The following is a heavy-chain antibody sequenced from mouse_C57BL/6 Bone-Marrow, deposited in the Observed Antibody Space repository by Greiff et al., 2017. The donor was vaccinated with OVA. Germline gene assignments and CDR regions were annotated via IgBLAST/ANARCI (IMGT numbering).Heavy chain of an antibody. CDR2: IDPEDGET. D-gene: IGHD1-1*01. J-gene: IGHJ2*01. V-gene: IGHV14-2*01. CDR3: AKEGITTVVDFDY. Sequence: VQLQQSGAELVKPGASVKLSCTASGFNIKDYYMHWVKQRTEQGLEWIGRIDPEDGETKYAPKFQGKATITADTSSNTAYLQLRSLTSEDTAVYYGAKEGITTVVDFDYWGQGTTLTVSS. CDR1: GFNIKDYY.